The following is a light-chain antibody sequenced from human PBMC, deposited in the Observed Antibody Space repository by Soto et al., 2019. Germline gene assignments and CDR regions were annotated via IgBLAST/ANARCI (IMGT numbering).Light chain of an antibody. CDR2: GNN. CDR1: SANIGAAYN. CDR3: QSYDSSLSGSV. V-gene: IGLV1-40*01. Sequence: VRGQPTSVCGAPGPRVTISCTGSSANIGAAYNVDWYQQLPGTAPKLLIYGNNNRPSGVPARFSGSKSGTSASLAIAGLQAEDEGDYYCQSYDSSLSGSVLGTGTKVTV. J-gene: IGLJ1*01.